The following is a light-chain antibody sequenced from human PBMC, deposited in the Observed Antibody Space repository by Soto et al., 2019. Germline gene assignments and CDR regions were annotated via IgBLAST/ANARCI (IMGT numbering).Light chain of an antibody. CDR3: QHYNGNVHT. Sequence: DIQMTQSPSTLSASVGDTVTITCRASQTISNWLAWYQQKPGKAPKVLIFDVSSLQSGVPSRFSGSGSGTEFTLTISSLQPDDFASYYCQHYNGNVHTFGQGTRLEIK. V-gene: IGKV1-5*01. CDR1: QTISNW. CDR2: DVS. J-gene: IGKJ2*01.